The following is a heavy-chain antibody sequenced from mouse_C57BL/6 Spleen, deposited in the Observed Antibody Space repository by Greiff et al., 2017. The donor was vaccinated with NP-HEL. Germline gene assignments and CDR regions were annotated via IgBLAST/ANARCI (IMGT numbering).Heavy chain of an antibody. D-gene: IGHD2-5*01. CDR2: IDPETGGT. CDR3: TIDYSKGAWFAY. Sequence: QVHVKQSGAELVRPGASVTLSCKASGYTFTDYEMHWVKQTPVHGLEWIGAIDPETGGTAYNQKFKGKAILTADKSSSTAYMELRSLTSEDSAVYYCTIDYSKGAWFAYWGQGTLVTVSA. CDR1: GYTFTDYE. J-gene: IGHJ3*01. V-gene: IGHV1-15*01.